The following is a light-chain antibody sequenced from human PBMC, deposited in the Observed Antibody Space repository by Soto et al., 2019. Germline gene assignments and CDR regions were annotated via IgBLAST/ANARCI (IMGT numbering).Light chain of an antibody. CDR1: QSVSSN. J-gene: IGKJ5*01. V-gene: IGKV3-15*01. Sequence: EIVMTQSPATLSVSPGERATLSCRASQSVSSNLAWHQQKPGQPPRILMYDTSTRATGIPARFSGSGSGTEFTLTISSLQSEDFAVYYCQQYHNWPITFGQGTRLEI. CDR3: QQYHNWPIT. CDR2: DTS.